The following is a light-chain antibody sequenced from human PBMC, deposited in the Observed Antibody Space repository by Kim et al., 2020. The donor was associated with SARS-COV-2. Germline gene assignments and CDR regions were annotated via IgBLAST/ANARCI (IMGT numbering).Light chain of an antibody. Sequence: ASVGDRVTITCRASQSISNHLNWYQHKAGKAPKLLIYAASSLQTGIPSRFSGSGSGTDFTLSISNLQPEDIAAYFCRQSDSQPYTFGQGTKLEI. V-gene: IGKV1-39*01. J-gene: IGKJ2*01. CDR2: AAS. CDR3: RQSDSQPYT. CDR1: QSISNH.